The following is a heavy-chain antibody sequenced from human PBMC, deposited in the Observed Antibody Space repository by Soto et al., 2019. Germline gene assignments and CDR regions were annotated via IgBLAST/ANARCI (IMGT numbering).Heavy chain of an antibody. CDR3: ARSLGSSWYTDY. Sequence: ASVKVSCKASGYTFTSYGMHWVRQAPGQRLEWMGWINAGNGNTKYSQKFQGRVTITRDTSASTAYMELSSLRSEDTAVYYCARSLGSSWYTDYWGQGTLVTVSS. CDR2: INAGNGNT. J-gene: IGHJ4*02. CDR1: GYTFTSYG. D-gene: IGHD6-13*01. V-gene: IGHV1-3*01.